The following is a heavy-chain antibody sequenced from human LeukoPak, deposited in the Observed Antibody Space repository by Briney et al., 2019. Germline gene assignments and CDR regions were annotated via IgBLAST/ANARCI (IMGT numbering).Heavy chain of an antibody. CDR3: ARDMGSGWYNSDY. J-gene: IGHJ4*02. D-gene: IGHD6-19*01. Sequence: ASVKVSCKAAGYTFTGYYMHWVRLAPGQGLEWMGWVNPNSGGKNYAQTFQGWGTMTRDTSISTPYMELLRLRSDDTAVYYCARDMGSGWYNSDYWGQGTLVTVSS. V-gene: IGHV1-2*04. CDR2: VNPNSGGK. CDR1: GYTFTGYY.